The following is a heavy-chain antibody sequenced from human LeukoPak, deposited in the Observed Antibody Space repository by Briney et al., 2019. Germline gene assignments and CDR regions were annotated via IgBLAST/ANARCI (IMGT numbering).Heavy chain of an antibody. CDR1: GYTFTGHY. CDR2: INTNTGNP. V-gene: IGHV7-4-1*02. D-gene: IGHD1-26*01. Sequence: ASVKVSCMASGYTFTGHYMHWVRQAPGQGLEWMGWINTNTGNPTYAQGFTGRFVFSLDTSVSTAYLQISSLKAEDTAVYYCARELGRGRPLPKSDYWGQGTLVTVSS. J-gene: IGHJ4*02. CDR3: ARELGRGRPLPKSDY.